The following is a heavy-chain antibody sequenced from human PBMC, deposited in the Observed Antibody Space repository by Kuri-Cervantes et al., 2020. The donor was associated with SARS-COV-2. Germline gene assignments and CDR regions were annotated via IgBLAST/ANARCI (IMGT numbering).Heavy chain of an antibody. CDR1: GFTFDDYA. V-gene: IGHV3-11*04. CDR3: ARDSYSGSYTRRIDY. D-gene: IGHD1-26*01. Sequence: GESLKISCAASGFTFDDYAMHWVRQAPGKGLEWVSYISSSGSTIYYADSVKGRFTISRDNAKNSLYLQMNSLRAEDTAVYYCARDSYSGSYTRRIDYWGQGTLVTVSS. CDR2: ISSSGSTI. J-gene: IGHJ4*02.